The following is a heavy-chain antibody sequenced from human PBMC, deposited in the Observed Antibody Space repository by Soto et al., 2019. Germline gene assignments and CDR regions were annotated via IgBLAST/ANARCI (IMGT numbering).Heavy chain of an antibody. D-gene: IGHD2-2*01. Sequence: EVQLVESGGGLVQPGGSLKLSCAASGFAFSGSAMHWVRQAPGKGLEWVGRIRSKSNNYATAYAASVKGRFTLSRDDSRNTAYLQMNSLKTEDTAVYYCSTPIEYCSSTSTACYRDFYYYMDVWGKGTTVIVSS. CDR3: STPIEYCSSTSTACYRDFYYYMDV. V-gene: IGHV3-73*01. CDR1: GFAFSGSA. J-gene: IGHJ6*03. CDR2: IRSKSNNYAT.